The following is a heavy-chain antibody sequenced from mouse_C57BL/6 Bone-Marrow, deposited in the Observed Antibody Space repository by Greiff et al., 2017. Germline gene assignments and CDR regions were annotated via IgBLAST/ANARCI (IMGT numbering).Heavy chain of an antibody. V-gene: IGHV1-69*01. J-gene: IGHJ3*01. CDR1: GYTFTSYW. CDR2: IDPSDSYT. CDR3: ARENYGEPWFAY. Sequence: QVQLQQPGAELVMPGASVKLSCKASGYTFTSYWMHWVKQRPGQGLEWIGEIDPSDSYTNYNQKFKGKSTLPVDKSSSAAYIQLSSLTAEDSAVYYSARENYGEPWFAYWGQGTLVTVSA. D-gene: IGHD1-1*02.